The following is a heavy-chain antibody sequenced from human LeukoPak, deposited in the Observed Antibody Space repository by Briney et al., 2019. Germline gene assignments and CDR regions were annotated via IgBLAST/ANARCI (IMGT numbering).Heavy chain of an antibody. J-gene: IGHJ2*01. CDR1: GYTFTSYY. D-gene: IGHD3-3*01. CDR3: ARDLSIFGVVNWYFDL. Sequence: ASVKVSCKASGYTFTSYYMHWVRQAPGQGLEWMGIINPSGGSTSYAQKFQGRVTMTRDTSTSTVYMELSSLRSEDTAVYYCARDLSIFGVVNWYFDLWGRGTLVTVSS. V-gene: IGHV1-46*01. CDR2: INPSGGST.